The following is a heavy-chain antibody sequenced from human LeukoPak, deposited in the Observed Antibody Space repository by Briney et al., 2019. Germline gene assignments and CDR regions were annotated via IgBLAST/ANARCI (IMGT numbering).Heavy chain of an antibody. V-gene: IGHV1-2*02. J-gene: IGHJ4*02. CDR2: INPNSGGT. Sequence: ASVKVSCKASGYTFTGFYIHWVRQAPGQGLEWMGWINPNSGGTNYAQKFQGRVTMTRDTSISTAYMELSRLRSDDTGVYYCARDRLDYYGSGSWSEFDYWGQGTLVTASS. D-gene: IGHD3-10*01. CDR3: ARDRLDYYGSGSWSEFDY. CDR1: GYTFTGFY.